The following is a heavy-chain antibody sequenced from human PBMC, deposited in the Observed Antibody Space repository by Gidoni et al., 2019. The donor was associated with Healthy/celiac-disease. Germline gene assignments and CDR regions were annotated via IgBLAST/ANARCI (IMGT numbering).Heavy chain of an antibody. CDR2: ISGSGVST. V-gene: IGHV3-23*01. CDR1: GFPFSSYA. Sequence: EVQLLESGGDLVQHGGSLSLPCAASGFPFSSYAMSWVRQAPGTGMAWVLAISGSGVSTYYADSVKGRFTISRDNSKNTLYLQMNSLRAEDTAVYYCANSGYSSSWQPGDEYNWFDPWGQGTLVTVSS. J-gene: IGHJ5*02. D-gene: IGHD6-13*01. CDR3: ANSGYSSSWQPGDEYNWFDP.